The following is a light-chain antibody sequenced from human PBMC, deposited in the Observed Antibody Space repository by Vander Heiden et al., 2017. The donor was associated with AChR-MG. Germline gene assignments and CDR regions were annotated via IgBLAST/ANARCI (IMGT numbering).Light chain of an antibody. J-gene: IGLJ1*01. CDR2: DVI. V-gene: IGLV2-11*01. CDR1: SSDVGGYNY. CDR3: CSYAGNYAYV. Sequence: QSALTQPRSVSGSPGQSVTLSCTGTSSDVGGYNYVSWYQQHPGQAPKLVIFDVIRRPSGVHDRFSGSKSGNTASLTISGLQAEDDADYYCCSYAGNYAYVFGGGTKVTVL.